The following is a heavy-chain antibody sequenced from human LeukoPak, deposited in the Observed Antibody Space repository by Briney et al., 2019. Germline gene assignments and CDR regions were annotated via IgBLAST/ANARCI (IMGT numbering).Heavy chain of an antibody. J-gene: IGHJ6*04. D-gene: IGHD3-10*02. CDR3: AELGITMIGGV. V-gene: IGHV3-48*03. Sequence: GGSLRLSCAASGFTFSSYDMNWVRQAPGKGLEWVSYIGRSGSTIDYADSVKGRFTISRDNAKNSLYLQMNSLRAEDTAVYYCAELGITMIGGVWGKGTTVTISS. CDR2: IGRSGSTI. CDR1: GFTFSSYD.